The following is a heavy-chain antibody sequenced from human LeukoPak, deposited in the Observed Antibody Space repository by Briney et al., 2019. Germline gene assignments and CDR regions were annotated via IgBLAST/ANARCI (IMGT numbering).Heavy chain of an antibody. V-gene: IGHV4-59*13. CDR3: ARVDPDSSSTLEVFDY. J-gene: IGHJ4*02. CDR2: IYYSGST. CDR1: GGSISSYY. D-gene: IGHD6-6*01. Sequence: SETLSLSCAVSGGSISSYYWSWIRQPPGKGLEWIGYIYYSGSTNYNPSLKSRVTISVDTSKNQFSLKLRSVTAADPAVYYCARVDPDSSSTLEVFDYWGQGTLVTVSS.